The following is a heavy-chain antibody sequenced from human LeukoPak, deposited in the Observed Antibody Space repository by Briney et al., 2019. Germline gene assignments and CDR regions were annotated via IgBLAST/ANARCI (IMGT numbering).Heavy chain of an antibody. D-gene: IGHD4-17*01. CDR3: AKDPVKSPVTRNFDY. Sequence: GGSLRLSCATSGFTFSSYAVGWVRQAPGKGLEWVSSISGSGSTTYYADSVKGRFTISRDNSKNTLFLQMNSLRADDTAIFYCAKDPVKSPVTRNFDYWGQGTLVTVSS. CDR2: ISGSGSTT. V-gene: IGHV3-23*01. J-gene: IGHJ4*02. CDR1: GFTFSSYA.